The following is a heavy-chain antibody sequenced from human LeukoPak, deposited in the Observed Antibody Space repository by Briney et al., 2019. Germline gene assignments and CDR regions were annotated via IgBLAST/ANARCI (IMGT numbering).Heavy chain of an antibody. D-gene: IGHD6-13*01. J-gene: IGHJ5*02. CDR2: ISGSGGST. Sequence: GGSLRLSCAASGFTFSSHAMSWVRQAPGKGLEWVSAISGSGGSTYYADSVKGRFTISRDNSKNTLYLQMNSLRAEDTAVYYCAKDRRIAAAGRYNWFDPWGQGTLVTVSS. CDR3: AKDRRIAAAGRYNWFDP. V-gene: IGHV3-23*01. CDR1: GFTFSSHA.